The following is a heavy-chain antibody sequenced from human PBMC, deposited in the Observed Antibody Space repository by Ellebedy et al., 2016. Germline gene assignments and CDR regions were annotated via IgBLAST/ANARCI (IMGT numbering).Heavy chain of an antibody. CDR2: VYHTGNT. CDR1: GFSISSGSY. Sequence: SETLSLTXDVSGFSISSGSYWCWSRQSPGKGLEWIGSVYHTGNTYYNPSLKSRVTMSVDTSSNQFSLKLSSLTATDTAVYYCARDYNWNDCYFDSWGQGTLVTVSS. J-gene: IGHJ4*02. D-gene: IGHD1-1*01. V-gene: IGHV4-38-2*02. CDR3: ARDYNWNDCYFDS.